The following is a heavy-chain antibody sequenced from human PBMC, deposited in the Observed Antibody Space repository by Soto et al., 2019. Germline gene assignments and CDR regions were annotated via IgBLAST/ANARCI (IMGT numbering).Heavy chain of an antibody. D-gene: IGHD6-13*01. CDR1: GGTFSSYA. Sequence: GASVKVSCKASGGTFSSYAISWVRQAPGQGLEWMGGIIPIFGTANYAQKFQGRVTITADESTSTAYMELSSLRSEDTAVYYCARAGNSSSVYYYYYYGMDVWGQGTTVTVSS. J-gene: IGHJ6*02. V-gene: IGHV1-69*13. CDR3: ARAGNSSSVYYYYYYGMDV. CDR2: IIPIFGTA.